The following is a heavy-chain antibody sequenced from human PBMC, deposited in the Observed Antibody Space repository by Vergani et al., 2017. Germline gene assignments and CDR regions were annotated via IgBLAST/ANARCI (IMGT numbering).Heavy chain of an antibody. V-gene: IGHV3-23*01. Sequence: EVQLLESGGGLVQPGGSLGLSCAASGFPFSSYAMSWVRQAPGRGRGWVSGISGGGGSTYYPAAVKGRFTISRDKPKNTRYLQMNSRRAEDTAVFYCAKRIAVAGRKYYGMDVWGQGTTVTVSS. CDR2: ISGGGGST. D-gene: IGHD6-19*01. CDR3: AKRIAVAGRKYYGMDV. CDR1: GFPFSSYA. J-gene: IGHJ6*02.